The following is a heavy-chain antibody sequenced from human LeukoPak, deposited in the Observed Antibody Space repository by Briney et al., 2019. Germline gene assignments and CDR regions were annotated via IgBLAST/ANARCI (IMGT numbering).Heavy chain of an antibody. CDR1: GYTITGYY. CDR3: ARKRGVGVDTNAFDM. V-gene: IGHV1-2*02. CDR2: INANNDGS. Sequence: GASVKVSCKASGYTITGYYMHWVRQAPGQGLEWMEWINANNDGSIYAQKFQGRVTMTRDTSINTAYMELSRLRSDDTAVYYCARKRGVGVDTNAFDMWGQGTMVTVSS. J-gene: IGHJ3*02. D-gene: IGHD3-3*01.